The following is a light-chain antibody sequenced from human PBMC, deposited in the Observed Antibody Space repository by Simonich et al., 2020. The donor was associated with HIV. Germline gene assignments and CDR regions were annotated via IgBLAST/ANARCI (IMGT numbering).Light chain of an antibody. CDR3: QQYNAWPT. V-gene: IGKV3-15*01. CDR2: GAS. Sequence: EIVMTQFPATLSVSPGERATPTCRASQSISNNLAWYQQNPGQAPRLLTNGASTRATGIPARFSGSGSGTEFTLTISSMQSEDFAVYYCQQYNAWPTFGGGTKVEIK. J-gene: IGKJ4*01. CDR1: QSISNN.